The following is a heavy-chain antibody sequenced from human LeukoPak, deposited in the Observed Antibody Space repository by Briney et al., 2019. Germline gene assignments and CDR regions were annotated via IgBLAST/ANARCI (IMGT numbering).Heavy chain of an antibody. CDR3: ARLSWELEGKGPYYYYGMDV. J-gene: IGHJ6*02. D-gene: IGHD1-7*01. CDR2: IYPGDSDT. V-gene: IGHV5-51*01. Sequence: KPGESLKISCKGSGYSFTSYWIGWVRQMPGKGLEWMGIIYPGDSDTRYSPSFQGQVTISADKSISTAYLQWSSLKASDTAMYYCARLSWELEGKGPYYYYGMDVWGQGTTVTVSS. CDR1: GYSFTSYW.